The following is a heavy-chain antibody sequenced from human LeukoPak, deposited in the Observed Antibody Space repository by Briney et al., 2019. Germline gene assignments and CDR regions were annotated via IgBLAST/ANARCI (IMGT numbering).Heavy chain of an antibody. D-gene: IGHD6-13*01. CDR3: ARTYSSSSLWFDP. Sequence: RGSLRLSCAASGFTFSSYSMNWVRQAPGKGLEWVSPIISSSSYIYYADSVKGRFNISRDNAKNSLYLQMNSLRAEDTAVYYCARTYSSSSLWFDPWGQGTLVSV. CDR2: IISSSSYI. V-gene: IGHV3-21*01. CDR1: GFTFSSYS. J-gene: IGHJ5*02.